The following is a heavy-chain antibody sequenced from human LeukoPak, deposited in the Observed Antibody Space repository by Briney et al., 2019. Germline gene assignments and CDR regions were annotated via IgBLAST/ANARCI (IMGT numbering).Heavy chain of an antibody. D-gene: IGHD5-24*01. Sequence: GGSLRLSCAASGFTFSNYGMHWVRQAPGKGLEWVAVIWYDGSNKYYADSVKGRFTISRDNSKNTLYLQMNSLRAEDTAVYYCAKSGRWLQFSPDWFDPWGQGTLVTVSS. J-gene: IGHJ5*02. CDR3: AKSGRWLQFSPDWFDP. V-gene: IGHV3-30*02. CDR1: GFTFSNYG. CDR2: IWYDGSNK.